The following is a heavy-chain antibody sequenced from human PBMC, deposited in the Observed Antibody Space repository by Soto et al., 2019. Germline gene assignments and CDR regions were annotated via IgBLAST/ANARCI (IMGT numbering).Heavy chain of an antibody. CDR2: IYYSGST. J-gene: IGHJ4*02. D-gene: IGHD2-8*01. V-gene: IGHV4-39*01. CDR3: ARLSSIVLMVYATD. Sequence: QLQLQESGPGLVKPSETLSLTCTVSGGCISSSSYYWGWIRQPPGKGLEWIGSIYYSGSTYYNPSLKSRVTISVDTSKNQFSLKLSSVTAADTAVYYCARLSSIVLMVYATDWGQGTLVTVSS. CDR1: GGCISSSSYY.